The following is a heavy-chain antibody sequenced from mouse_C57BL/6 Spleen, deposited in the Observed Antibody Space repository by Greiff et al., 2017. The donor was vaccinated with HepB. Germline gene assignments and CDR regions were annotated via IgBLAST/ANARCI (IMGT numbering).Heavy chain of an antibody. J-gene: IGHJ2*01. CDR1: GYAFSSSW. D-gene: IGHD1-1*01. CDR2: IYPGDGDT. Sequence: VQLQESGPELVKPGASVKISGKASGYAFSSSWMNWVKQRPGKGLEWIGRIYPGDGDTNYNGKFKGKATLTADKSSSTAYMQLSSLTSEDSAVYFCARATVVPFDYWGQGTTLTVSS. CDR3: ARATVVPFDY. V-gene: IGHV1-82*01.